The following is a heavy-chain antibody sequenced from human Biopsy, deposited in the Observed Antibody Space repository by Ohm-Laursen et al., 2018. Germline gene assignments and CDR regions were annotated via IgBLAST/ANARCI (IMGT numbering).Heavy chain of an antibody. CDR2: ISSSGST. CDR1: GGSITSDY. Sequence: SETLSLTWTVSGGSITSDYWSWIRQPPGKGLEWIGRISSSGSTNYNPSLRSRVTLSMDTSKRQFSLKMSFVTAADTAVYYCARWTPEYDSSRYYLDAFDIWGQGTKVTVSS. D-gene: IGHD3-22*01. V-gene: IGHV4-4*07. J-gene: IGHJ3*02. CDR3: ARWTPEYDSSRYYLDAFDI.